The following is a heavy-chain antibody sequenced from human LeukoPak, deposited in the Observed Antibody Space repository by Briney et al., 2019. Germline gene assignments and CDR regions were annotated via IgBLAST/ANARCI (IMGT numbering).Heavy chain of an antibody. J-gene: IGHJ4*02. CDR1: GGSISGSDYY. D-gene: IGHD3-16*01. Sequence: SSETLSFTCTVSGGSISGSDYYWGWIRQPPGKGLEWIGSIYYSRSTYYNSSLKSRVSISVDTSRNQFSLKLSSVTAADTALYYCARLFRGVGYWGQGTLVTVSS. CDR2: IYYSRST. V-gene: IGHV4-39*01. CDR3: ARLFRGVGY.